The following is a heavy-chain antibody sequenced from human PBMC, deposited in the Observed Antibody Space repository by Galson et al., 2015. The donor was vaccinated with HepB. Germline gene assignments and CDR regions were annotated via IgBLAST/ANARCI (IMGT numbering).Heavy chain of an antibody. D-gene: IGHD1-26*01. J-gene: IGHJ3*02. CDR1: GFTFTDYS. V-gene: IGHV3-11*01. CDR2: INYSGSTI. CDR3: ARGGLWWELLGGNDAFDI. Sequence: SLRLSCAAFGFTFTDYSMSWIRQAPGKGLEWVSYINYSGSTIYYADSVMGRFTISRDNARKSLFLQMHSLGAEDTAVYYCARGGLWWELLGGNDAFDIWGQGTLVTVSS.